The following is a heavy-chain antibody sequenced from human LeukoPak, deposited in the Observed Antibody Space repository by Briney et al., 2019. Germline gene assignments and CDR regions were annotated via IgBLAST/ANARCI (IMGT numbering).Heavy chain of an antibody. Sequence: PGGSLRLSCAGTGFTFSSYWMTWVRQAPGKGLEWVANINQDGSVKYFVDSVKGRFTISRDNAKNSLYLQMISLRAEDTAMYYCARAAHSSSAFWGQGILVTVSS. J-gene: IGHJ4*02. CDR1: GFTFSSYW. V-gene: IGHV3-7*01. CDR3: ARAAHSSSAF. D-gene: IGHD6-13*01. CDR2: INQDGSVK.